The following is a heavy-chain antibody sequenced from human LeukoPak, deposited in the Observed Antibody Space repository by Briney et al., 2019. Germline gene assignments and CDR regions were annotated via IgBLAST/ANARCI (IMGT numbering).Heavy chain of an antibody. CDR2: IKQDGTEE. V-gene: IGHV3-7*03. D-gene: IGHD2-2*01. CDR3: ARDPCHGALDY. CDR1: GFTFSSSW. J-gene: IGHJ4*02. Sequence: PGGSLRLSCVASGFTFSSSWMSWVRRAPGKGLEWVANIKQDGTEEYYVDSVRGRFSISKDNAKNSLYLQMNSLRAEDTAVNYCARDPCHGALDYWGQGALVTVSS.